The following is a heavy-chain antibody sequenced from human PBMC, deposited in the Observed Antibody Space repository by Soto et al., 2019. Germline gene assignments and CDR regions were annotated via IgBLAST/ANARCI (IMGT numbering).Heavy chain of an antibody. CDR2: ISSSSTI. D-gene: IGHD2-15*01. CDR1: GFTFSSYS. J-gene: IGHJ6*02. CDR3: AIDMGSRFYYYGMDV. Sequence: VQLVESGGGLVHPGGSLRLSCAASGFTFSSYSMNWVRQAPGKGLEWVSYISSSSTIYYADSVKGQFTISRDNAKNSLYLQMNSLRDEDTAVYYCAIDMGSRFYYYGMDVWGQGTTVTVSS. V-gene: IGHV3-48*02.